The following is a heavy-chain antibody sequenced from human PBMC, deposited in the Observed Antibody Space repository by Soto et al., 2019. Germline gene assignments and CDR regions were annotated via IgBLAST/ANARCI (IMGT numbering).Heavy chain of an antibody. CDR2: IWYDGSNK. Sequence: QVQLVESGGGVVQPGRSLRLSCATSGFTFSSYGMHWVRQAPGKGLEWVAVIWYDGSNKYYADSVKGRFTISRDNSKNTLYLQMNSLRAEDTAVYYCARDRGRTVTASMGYWGQGTLVTVSS. D-gene: IGHD4-4*01. J-gene: IGHJ4*02. V-gene: IGHV3-33*01. CDR1: GFTFSSYG. CDR3: ARDRGRTVTASMGY.